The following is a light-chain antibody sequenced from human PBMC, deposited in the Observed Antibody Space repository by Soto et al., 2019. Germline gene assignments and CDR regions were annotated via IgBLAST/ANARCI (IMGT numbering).Light chain of an antibody. V-gene: IGKV3D-20*02. CDR3: QQRHMWPIT. CDR2: DAY. Sequence: EIVLTQSPGTLSLSPGERATLSSRASQSVSSSYLVWYQQKPGQAPRLLIYDAYNRATGIPPRFSGSGSGTDFTLTISSLEPEDSAVYYCQQRHMWPITFGQGTRLEI. J-gene: IGKJ5*01. CDR1: QSVSSSY.